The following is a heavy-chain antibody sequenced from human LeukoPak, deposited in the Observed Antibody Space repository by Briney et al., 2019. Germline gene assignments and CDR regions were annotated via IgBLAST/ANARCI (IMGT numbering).Heavy chain of an antibody. D-gene: IGHD5/OR15-5a*01. J-gene: IGHJ4*02. CDR1: GYTFTGYY. Sequence: ASVKVSCKASGYTFTGYYMHWVRQAPGQGLEWMGWINPNSGGTNYAQKFQGRVTMTRDTSISTAYMELSRLRSDDTAVYYCARVRSSVYGDYVDYWGQGTLVTVSS. CDR3: ARVRSSVYGDYVDY. CDR2: INPNSGGT. V-gene: IGHV1-2*02.